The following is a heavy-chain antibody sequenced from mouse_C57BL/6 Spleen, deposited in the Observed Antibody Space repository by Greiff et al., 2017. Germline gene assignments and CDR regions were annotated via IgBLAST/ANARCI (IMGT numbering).Heavy chain of an antibody. CDR2: IYPRSGNT. Sequence: VQLQQSGAELARPGASVKLSCKASGYTFTSYGISWVKQRTGQGLEWIGEIYPRSGNTYYNEKFKGKATLTVDKSSSTAYMGLRSLTAEDSADYFGARYAIIATGVAPGYWGQGTTLTVAS. V-gene: IGHV1-81*01. CDR3: ARYAIIATGVAPGY. J-gene: IGHJ2*01. CDR1: GYTFTSYG. D-gene: IGHD1-1*01.